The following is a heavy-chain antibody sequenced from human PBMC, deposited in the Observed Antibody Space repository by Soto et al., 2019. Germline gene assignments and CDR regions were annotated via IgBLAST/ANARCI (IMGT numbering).Heavy chain of an antibody. CDR2: ISYDGSNK. CDR3: AREYSRESYYYYYGMDV. CDR1: GFTFSSYA. J-gene: IGHJ6*02. D-gene: IGHD6-13*01. V-gene: IGHV3-30-3*01. Sequence: QVQLVESGGGVVQPGRSLRLSCAASGFTFSSYAMHWVRHAPGKGLQWVAVISYDGSNKYYADSVKGRFTISRDNSKNRLYLQMNSLRAEDTAVYYCAREYSRESYYYYYGMDVWGQGTTVTVSS.